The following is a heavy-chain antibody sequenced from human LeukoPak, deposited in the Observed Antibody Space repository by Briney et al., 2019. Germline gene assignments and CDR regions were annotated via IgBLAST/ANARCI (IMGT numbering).Heavy chain of an antibody. Sequence: SVKVSCKASGGTFSSYTISWVRQDPGQGLEWMGRIIPILGIANYAQKFQGRVTITADKSTSTAYMELSSLRSEDTAVYYCARASTVPYNWFDPWGQGTLVTVSS. V-gene: IGHV1-69*02. CDR2: IIPILGIA. D-gene: IGHD4-11*01. J-gene: IGHJ5*02. CDR1: GGTFSSYT. CDR3: ARASTVPYNWFDP.